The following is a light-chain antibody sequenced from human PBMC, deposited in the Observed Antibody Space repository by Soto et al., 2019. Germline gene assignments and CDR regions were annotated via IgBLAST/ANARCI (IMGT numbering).Light chain of an antibody. V-gene: IGKV3-15*01. CDR3: QQGHNWPLT. J-gene: IGKJ2*01. Sequence: EIVMTQSPATLSVSPGESATIACRASQSISNELAWYQQKPGQPPRLLIYGASTRATGVPARFTGSGSGSDFTLTISGLQSEDFAVYYCQQGHNWPLTFGQGTRLEI. CDR1: QSISNE. CDR2: GAS.